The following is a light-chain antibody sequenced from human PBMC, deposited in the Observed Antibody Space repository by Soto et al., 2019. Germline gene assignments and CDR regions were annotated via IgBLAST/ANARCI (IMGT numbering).Light chain of an antibody. J-gene: IGLJ3*02. V-gene: IGLV1-44*01. CDR2: SLD. CDR3: AVWDDSLNGWV. CDR1: TSNIGSNP. Sequence: QSVLTQPPSASGTPGQSVTISCSGSTSNIGSNPVNWYQQLPGTAPKLLIYSLDQRPSGVPDRFSGSKSGTSASLAISGLQSEDEADYYCAVWDDSLNGWVFGGGTKLPVL.